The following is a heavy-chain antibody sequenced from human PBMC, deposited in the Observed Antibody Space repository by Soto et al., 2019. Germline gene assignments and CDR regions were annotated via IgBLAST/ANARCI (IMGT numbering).Heavy chain of an antibody. Sequence: SETLSLTCTASGGSISTYYWSWIRQPPGKGLEWIGYMYYSGSTNYNPSLKSRVTISVDTSKNQFSLKLGSVTAADTAVYYCARDLGYCSNGVCYHGGYFDHWGQGTLVTVSS. CDR3: ARDLGYCSNGVCYHGGYFDH. CDR2: MYYSGST. CDR1: GGSISTYY. V-gene: IGHV4-59*01. J-gene: IGHJ4*02. D-gene: IGHD2-8*01.